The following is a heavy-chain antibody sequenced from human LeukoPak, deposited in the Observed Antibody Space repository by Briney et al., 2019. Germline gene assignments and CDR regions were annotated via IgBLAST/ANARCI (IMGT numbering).Heavy chain of an antibody. CDR1: GFTFSIYG. V-gene: IGHV3-23*01. Sequence: PGGTLRLSCAVSGFTFSIYGMSWVRQAPGKGLEWVSAISGSGGSTYYADSVKGRFTISRDNSKNTLYLQMNSLRAEDTALYYCAKTGGIAAAHWGQGTLVTVSS. J-gene: IGHJ4*02. D-gene: IGHD6-13*01. CDR2: ISGSGGST. CDR3: AKTGGIAAAH.